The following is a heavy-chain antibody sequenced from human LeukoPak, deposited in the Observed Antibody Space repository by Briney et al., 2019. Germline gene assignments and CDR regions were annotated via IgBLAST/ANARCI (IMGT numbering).Heavy chain of an antibody. Sequence: SETLSLTCAVYGGSFSGYYWSWIRQPPGKGLEWIGEINHSGSTNYNPSLKSRVTISVDTSKNQFSLKLSSVTAADTAVYYCAREYDQYYFDYWGQGTLVTVSS. V-gene: IGHV4-34*01. CDR1: GGSFSGYY. D-gene: IGHD3-3*01. CDR3: AREYDQYYFDY. CDR2: INHSGST. J-gene: IGHJ4*02.